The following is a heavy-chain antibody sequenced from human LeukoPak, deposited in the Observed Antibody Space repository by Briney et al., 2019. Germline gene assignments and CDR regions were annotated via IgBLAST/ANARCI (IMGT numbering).Heavy chain of an antibody. CDR1: GFTFRSHW. Sequence: AGGSLRLSCAASGFTFRSHWMSWVRQAPGKGLEWVANIKQDGSEKYYVDFVKGRFTISRDNAKNTLYLQMNSLRAEDTAVYYCARRIQGMAPYYFDYWGQGTLVTVSS. V-gene: IGHV3-7*01. D-gene: IGHD5-24*01. J-gene: IGHJ4*02. CDR2: IKQDGSEK. CDR3: ARRIQGMAPYYFDY.